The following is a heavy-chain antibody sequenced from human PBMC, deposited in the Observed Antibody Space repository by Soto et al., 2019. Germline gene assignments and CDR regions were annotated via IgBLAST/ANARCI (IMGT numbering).Heavy chain of an antibody. CDR2: IHYSGST. CDR3: AREVTTVTTRGWHFDL. D-gene: IGHD4-17*01. Sequence: SETLSLTCTVSGGSTSSGDYYWSWIRQHPEKGLEWIGYIHYSGSTYYNPSLKSRVSISVDTSKNQFSLKLSSVTAADTAVYYCAREVTTVTTRGWHFDLWGRGTLVTVSS. CDR1: GGSTSSGDYY. J-gene: IGHJ2*01. V-gene: IGHV4-31*03.